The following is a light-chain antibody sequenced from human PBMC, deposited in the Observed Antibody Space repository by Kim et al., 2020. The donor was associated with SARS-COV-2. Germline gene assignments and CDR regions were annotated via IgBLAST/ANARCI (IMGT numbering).Light chain of an antibody. V-gene: IGKV1-5*03. CDR1: PSPGKW. J-gene: IGKJ1*01. CDR3: QQYKTYPWT. Sequence: ASAGDRLTITCRASPSPGKWLAWYQLRPGKAPKLLIYQAFTLQSGVPSRFSGGGSGTELTLTISSLVPDDSATYYCQQYKTYPWTFGQGTKVDIK. CDR2: QAF.